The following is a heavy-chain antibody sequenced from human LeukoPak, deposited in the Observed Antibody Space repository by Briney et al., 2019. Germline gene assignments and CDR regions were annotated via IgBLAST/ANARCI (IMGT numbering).Heavy chain of an antibody. CDR1: GFTFSSYA. CDR2: LSGSGGTT. D-gene: IGHD3-22*01. J-gene: IGHJ4*02. V-gene: IGHV3-23*01. Sequence: PGGSLRLSCAAPGFTFSSYAMSWVRQAPGKGLEWVSALSGSGGTTYYADSVKGRFTISRDNSKNTLYLQMNSLRAEDTAVYYCARNPRGFFAPKNPYYYDSSGYYPDEYWGQGTLVTVSS. CDR3: ARNPRGFFAPKNPYYYDSSGYYPDEY.